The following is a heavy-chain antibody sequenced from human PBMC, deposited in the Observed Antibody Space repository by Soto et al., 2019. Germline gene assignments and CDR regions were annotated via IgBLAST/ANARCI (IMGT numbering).Heavy chain of an antibody. J-gene: IGHJ4*02. CDR1: GFSFNTTGVG. CDR3: AHRAVLCSGGTCYSHPFDS. V-gene: IGHV2-5*02. D-gene: IGHD2-15*01. CDR2: IYWDDDK. Sequence: QITLKESGPTLVKPTQTLTLTCTFSGFSFNTTGVGVGWIRQPPGKALEWLAIIYWDDDKRYSPSLKSRLTITKDTSKNQVVLTVTNMDPVDTATYFCAHRAVLCSGGTCYSHPFDSWGQGTLVPVSS.